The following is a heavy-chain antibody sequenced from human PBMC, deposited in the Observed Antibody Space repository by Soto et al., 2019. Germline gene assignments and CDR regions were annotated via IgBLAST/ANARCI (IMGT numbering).Heavy chain of an antibody. V-gene: IGHV3-7*03. Sequence: GGSLRLSCEVSGFTLSMYSMTWVRQAPGKGLEWVAKIPQEGSDGHYVDSVKGRFTISVDKSENQFSLQMRSVSAADTAMYFCARLGLTGPPVQYHHYGLDVWGQGATVTVSS. CDR1: GFTLSMYS. CDR3: ARLGLTGPPVQYHHYGLDV. CDR2: IPQEGSDG. J-gene: IGHJ6*02. D-gene: IGHD3-9*01.